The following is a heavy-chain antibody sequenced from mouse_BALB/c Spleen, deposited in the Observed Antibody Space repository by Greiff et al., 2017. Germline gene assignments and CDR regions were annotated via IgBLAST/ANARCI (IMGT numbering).Heavy chain of an antibody. Sequence: EVQVVESGGGLVQPGGSRKLSCAASGFTFSSFGMHWVRQAPEKGLEWVAYISSGSSTIYYADTVKGRFTISRDNPKNTLFLQMTSLRSEDTAMYYCARWGVTTLYYYAMDYWGQGTSVTVSS. CDR2: ISSGSSTI. CDR1: GFTFSSFG. CDR3: ARWGVTTLYYYAMDY. J-gene: IGHJ4*01. V-gene: IGHV5-17*02. D-gene: IGHD2-1*01.